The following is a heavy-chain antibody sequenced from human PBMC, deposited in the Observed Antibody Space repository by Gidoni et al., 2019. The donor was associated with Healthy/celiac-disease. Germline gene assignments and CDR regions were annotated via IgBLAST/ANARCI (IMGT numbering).Heavy chain of an antibody. J-gene: IGHJ2*01. D-gene: IGHD4-17*01. Sequence: QVQLQESGPGLVKPSQTLSLTCTVSGGSISSGSYYWSWIRQPAGKGLEWIGRIYTSGSTNYNPSLKSRVTMSVDTSKNQFSLKLSSVTAADTAVYYCARLDYGDYATNFDLWGRGTLVTVSS. CDR3: ARLDYGDYATNFDL. V-gene: IGHV4-61*02. CDR1: GGSISSGSYY. CDR2: IYTSGST.